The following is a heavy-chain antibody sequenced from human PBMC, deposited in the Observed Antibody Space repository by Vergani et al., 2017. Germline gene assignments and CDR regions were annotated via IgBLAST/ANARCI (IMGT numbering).Heavy chain of an antibody. V-gene: IGHV3-21*01. J-gene: IGHJ6*03. CDR2: ISSSSSYI. CDR1: GFTFSSYS. D-gene: IGHD2-2*02. Sequence: EVQLVESGGGLVKPGGSLRLSCAASGFTFSSYSMNWVRQAPGKGLEWVSSISSSSSYIYYADSVKGRFTISRDNAKNSLYLQMNSLRAEDTSVYYCARDALPIVPAAIVGDMWYYYYYMDVWGKGTTVTVSS. CDR3: ARDALPIVPAAIVGDMWYYYYYMDV.